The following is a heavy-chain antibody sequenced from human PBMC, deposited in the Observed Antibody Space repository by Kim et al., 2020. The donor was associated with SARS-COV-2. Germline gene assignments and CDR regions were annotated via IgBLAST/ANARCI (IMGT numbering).Heavy chain of an antibody. CDR2: ISWNSGSI. CDR1: GFTFDDYA. Sequence: GGSLRLSCAASGFTFDDYAMHWVRQAPGKGLEWVSGISWNSGSICYADSVKGRFTISRDNAKNSLYLQMNSLRAEDTALYYCAKDTNYGGKPIDYYGMDDWGHRTTVTVS. D-gene: IGHD4-17*01. CDR3: AKDTNYGGKPIDYYGMDD. V-gene: IGHV3-9*01. J-gene: IGHJ6*02.